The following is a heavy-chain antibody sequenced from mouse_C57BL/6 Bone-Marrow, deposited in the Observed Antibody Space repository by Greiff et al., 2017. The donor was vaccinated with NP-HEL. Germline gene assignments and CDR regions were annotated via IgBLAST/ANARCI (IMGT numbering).Heavy chain of an antibody. J-gene: IGHJ1*03. CDR2: ISSGGSYT. D-gene: IGHD2-3*01. V-gene: IGHV5-6*01. Sequence: EVKVVESGGDLVKPGGSLKLSCAASGFTFSSYGMSWVRQTPDKRLEWVATISSGGSYTYYPDSVKGRFTISRDNAKNTLYLQMSSLKSEDTAVYYCARLIYDGYFYWYFDVWGTGTTVTVSS. CDR1: GFTFSSYG. CDR3: ARLIYDGYFYWYFDV.